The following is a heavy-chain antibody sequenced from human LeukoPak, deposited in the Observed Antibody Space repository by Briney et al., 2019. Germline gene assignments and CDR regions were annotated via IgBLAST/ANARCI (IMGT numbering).Heavy chain of an antibody. D-gene: IGHD6-6*01. CDR1: GGSVSSGSYY. CDR3: ARGTYSSSSRWFDP. Sequence: SETLSLTCTVSGGSVSSGSYYWSWIRQPPGKGLEWIGYIYYSGSTNYNPSLKSRVTISVDTSKNQFSLKLSSVTAADTAVYYCARGTYSSSSRWFDPWGQGTPVTVSS. J-gene: IGHJ5*02. V-gene: IGHV4-61*01. CDR2: IYYSGST.